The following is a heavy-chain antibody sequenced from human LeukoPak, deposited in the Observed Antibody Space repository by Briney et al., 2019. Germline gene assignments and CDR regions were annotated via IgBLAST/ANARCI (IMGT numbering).Heavy chain of an antibody. Sequence: PGVSLRLSCAASGFTFSSYAMSWVRQAPGKGLEWVSAISGSGGSTYYADSVKGRFTISRDNSKNTLYLQMNSLRAEDTAVYYCAKDSYGSGSLFDYWGQGTLVTVSS. J-gene: IGHJ4*02. D-gene: IGHD3-10*01. CDR1: GFTFSSYA. V-gene: IGHV3-23*01. CDR2: ISGSGGST. CDR3: AKDSYGSGSLFDY.